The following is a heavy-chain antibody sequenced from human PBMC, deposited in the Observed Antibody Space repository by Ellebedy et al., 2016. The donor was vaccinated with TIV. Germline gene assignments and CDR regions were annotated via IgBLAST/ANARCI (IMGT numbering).Heavy chain of an antibody. D-gene: IGHD2-2*03. V-gene: IGHV3-7*01. CDR2: TKQDGSEK. Sequence: GESLKISCAASGFTFSTYWMGWVRQAAGKGLGWVANTKQDGSEKYYVDSVMGRFTISRDNAKNSLYLQMNSLRAEDTAVYYCARGGNLDLDYWGQGILVTVSS. CDR3: ARGGNLDLDY. CDR1: GFTFSTYW. J-gene: IGHJ4*02.